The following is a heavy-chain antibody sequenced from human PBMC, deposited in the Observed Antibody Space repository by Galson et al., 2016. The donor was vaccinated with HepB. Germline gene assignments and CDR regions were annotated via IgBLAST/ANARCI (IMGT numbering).Heavy chain of an antibody. CDR1: GDSVSSNSAN. J-gene: IGHJ5*02. Sequence: CAISGDSVSSNSANWHWIRQSPSRGLEWLGRTYYKSNWYYDYAVSVKSRITINPDTSKNQFSLQLSSVTAADTAVYYCARGLLGGGATWGQGTLVTVSS. CDR3: ARGLLGGGAT. CDR2: TYYKSNWYY. D-gene: IGHD3-16*01. V-gene: IGHV6-1*01.